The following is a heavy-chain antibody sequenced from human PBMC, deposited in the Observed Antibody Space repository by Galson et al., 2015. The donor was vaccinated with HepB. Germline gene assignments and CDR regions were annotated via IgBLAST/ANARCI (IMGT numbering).Heavy chain of an antibody. J-gene: IGHJ6*02. D-gene: IGHD6-19*01. Sequence: SLRLCCAASGFPFRRYAMSCVRQAPGKGLGWVSDVSGSGGSTNYAESVKGRFTISRDNSKNTLYLQMNSLRAEDTAVYYCARDRVQQWLNGDYYYYGVDVWGQGTTVTVSS. CDR3: ARDRVQQWLNGDYYYYGVDV. CDR2: VSGSGGST. V-gene: IGHV3-23*01. CDR1: GFPFRRYA.